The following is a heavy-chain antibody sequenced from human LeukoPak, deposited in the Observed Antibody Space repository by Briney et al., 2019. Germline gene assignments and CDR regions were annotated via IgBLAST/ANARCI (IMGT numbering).Heavy chain of an antibody. V-gene: IGHV3-7*01. CDR3: AREQWLRY. D-gene: IGHD6-19*01. CDR2: IKPDGSKK. J-gene: IGHJ4*02. CDR1: GFTFSNYW. Sequence: GGTLRLSCAASGFTFSNYWMSWVRQAPGKGLEWVANIKPDGSKKYYVDSVKGRFTISRDNAKNSLYLQMNSLRAEATAVYYCAREQWLRYWGQGTLVTVSS.